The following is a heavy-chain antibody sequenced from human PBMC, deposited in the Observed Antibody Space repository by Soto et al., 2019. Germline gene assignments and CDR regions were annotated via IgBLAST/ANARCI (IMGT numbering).Heavy chain of an antibody. Sequence: PSVKVSCKASGYTFTSYGISWVRQAPGQGLEWMGWIRAYNGYTNYAQKFQGRVTVTTDTSTSTAYMELRSLISDDTAVYYCARASDGYRSGWYVGYFDYWGQGTLVTVSS. D-gene: IGHD6-19*01. V-gene: IGHV1-18*04. J-gene: IGHJ4*02. CDR1: GYTFTSYG. CDR2: IRAYNGYT. CDR3: ARASDGYRSGWYVGYFDY.